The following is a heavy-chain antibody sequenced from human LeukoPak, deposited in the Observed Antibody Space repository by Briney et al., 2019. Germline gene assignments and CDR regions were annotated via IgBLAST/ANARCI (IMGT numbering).Heavy chain of an antibody. J-gene: IGHJ4*02. D-gene: IGHD3-22*01. Sequence: ASVKVSCKASGYTFTSYGISWVRQAPGQGLEWMGWISAYNGNTNYAQKLQGRVTMTTDTSTGTAYMELRSLRSDDTAVYYCARDRPSQAYYYDSSGYPPLFDYWGQGTLVTVSS. V-gene: IGHV1-18*01. CDR1: GYTFTSYG. CDR3: ARDRPSQAYYYDSSGYPPLFDY. CDR2: ISAYNGNT.